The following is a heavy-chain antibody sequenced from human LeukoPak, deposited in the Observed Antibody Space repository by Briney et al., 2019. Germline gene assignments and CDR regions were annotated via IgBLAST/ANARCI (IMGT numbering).Heavy chain of an antibody. Sequence: VASVKVSCKTSDYMFINYGISWVRQAPGQGLEWTGWISGYNGNTNYAQNLQDRLIMTTDTSTTTAYMELRSLRSDDTAVYYCARDSYGSGSYVDYWGQGTLVTVSS. J-gene: IGHJ4*02. V-gene: IGHV1-18*01. CDR2: ISGYNGNT. D-gene: IGHD3-10*01. CDR1: DYMFINYG. CDR3: ARDSYGSGSYVDY.